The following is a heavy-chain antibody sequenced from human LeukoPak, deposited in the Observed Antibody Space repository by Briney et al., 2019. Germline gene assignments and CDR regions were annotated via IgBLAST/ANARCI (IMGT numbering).Heavy chain of an antibody. CDR2: INPNSGGT. CDR1: GYTFTGYF. J-gene: IGHJ4*02. Sequence: ASVKVSCKASGYTFTGYFIHWVQQAPGQGLEWMGWINPNSGGTNYAQKFQGRVTMTRDTSISTAYMELSRLTSDDTAVYYCARVKSGSSGSWPIDYWGQGTLVTVSS. CDR3: ARVKSGSSGSWPIDY. D-gene: IGHD6-13*01. V-gene: IGHV1-2*02.